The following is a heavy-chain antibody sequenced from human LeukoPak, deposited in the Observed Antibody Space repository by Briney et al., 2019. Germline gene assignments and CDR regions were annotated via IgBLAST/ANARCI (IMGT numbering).Heavy chain of an antibody. CDR2: ISAYNGNT. CDR1: GYTFTSYG. J-gene: IGHJ4*02. D-gene: IGHD3-22*01. Sequence: ASVKVSCKASGYTFTSYGISWVRQAPGQGLEWMGWISAYNGNTNYAQKLQGRVTMTTDTSTSTAYMELRSLRSDDTAVYYCARVSTMIVVVYPLDYWGQGTLVTVSS. CDR3: ARVSTMIVVVYPLDY. V-gene: IGHV1-18*01.